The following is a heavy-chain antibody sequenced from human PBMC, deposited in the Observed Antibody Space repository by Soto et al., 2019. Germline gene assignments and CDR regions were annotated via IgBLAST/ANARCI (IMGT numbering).Heavy chain of an antibody. V-gene: IGHV1-3*04. CDR2: IHTGDGKT. Sequence: QVPLVQSGAEVKKPGASVKISCKSSGYSFMNYAMHWVRQAPGQGLEWMGWIHTGDGKTKYAQKLQGRVTLTRDTSAGTAYMELSSLTFEDTAVYYCARVPRYSTDVIEVPAVMYDQWLDHLGQGTLVTVSS. CDR3: ARVPRYSTDVIEVPAVMYDQWLDH. CDR1: GYSFMNYA. D-gene: IGHD2-8*02. J-gene: IGHJ5*02.